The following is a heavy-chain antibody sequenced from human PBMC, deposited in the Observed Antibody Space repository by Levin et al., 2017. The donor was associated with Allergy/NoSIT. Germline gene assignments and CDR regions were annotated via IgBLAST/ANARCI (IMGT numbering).Heavy chain of an antibody. CDR3: ARGGLGGYHSGSYYKSFDY. D-gene: IGHD3-10*01. Sequence: GGSLRLSCAASGFTFSSYAMHWVRQAPGKGLEWVAVISYDGTNKYYPDSVKGRFTISRDDSKNTLYLQMNSLRAEDTAVYYCARGGLGGYHSGSYYKSFDYWGQGTLVTVSS. J-gene: IGHJ4*02. CDR1: GFTFSSYA. CDR2: ISYDGTNK. V-gene: IGHV3-30-3*01.